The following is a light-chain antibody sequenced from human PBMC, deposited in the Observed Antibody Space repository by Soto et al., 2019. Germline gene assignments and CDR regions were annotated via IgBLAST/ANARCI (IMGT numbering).Light chain of an antibody. CDR1: SSDVGAYDY. V-gene: IGLV2-8*01. Sequence: QSALTQPPSASGSPGQSVTISCTGTSSDVGAYDYVSWYQQHPGKAPKLMIYETNKRPSGVPDRFSGSKSGNTASLTVSGLQAEDEADYYCSSFAGSNNFPYVFGTGTQLTVL. CDR2: ETN. J-gene: IGLJ1*01. CDR3: SSFAGSNNFPYV.